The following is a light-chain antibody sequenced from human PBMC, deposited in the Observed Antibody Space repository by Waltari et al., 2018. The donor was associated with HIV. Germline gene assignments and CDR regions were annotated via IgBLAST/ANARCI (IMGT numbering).Light chain of an antibody. CDR1: NPNIRARED. J-gene: IGLJ2*01. CDR2: GNT. CDR3: QSYDNSLNAVV. V-gene: IGLV1-40*01. Sequence: QSVLTQPPSVSGSPGPRVIITCTGRNPNIRAREDVHWSQQLPGAVPNVLIYGNTNRPSGVPDRFSGSKSGASASLAIAGLQTDDEADYYCQSYDNSLNAVVFGGGTRLTVL.